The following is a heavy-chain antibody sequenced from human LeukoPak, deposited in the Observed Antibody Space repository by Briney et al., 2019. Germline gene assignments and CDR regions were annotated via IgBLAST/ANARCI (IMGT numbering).Heavy chain of an antibody. Sequence: SETLCLACAVYGESFSGYYWSWIRQPPGRGLEWIGEINHSGSTNYNPSLKSRVTISVDTSKNQFSLKLSSVTAADTAVYYCARGAPITIFGVVITHRAYFDYWGQGTLVTVSS. J-gene: IGHJ4*02. CDR3: ARGAPITIFGVVITHRAYFDY. V-gene: IGHV4-34*01. CDR2: INHSGST. D-gene: IGHD3-3*01. CDR1: GESFSGYY.